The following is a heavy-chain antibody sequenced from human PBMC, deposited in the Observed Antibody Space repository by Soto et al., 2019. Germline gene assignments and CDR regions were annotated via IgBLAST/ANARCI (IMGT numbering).Heavy chain of an antibody. D-gene: IGHD3-3*02. Sequence: GGSLRLSCAASGFTFSSYAMHWVRQAPGKGLEWVAVISYDGSNKYYADSVKGRFTISRDNSKNTLYLQMNSLRAEDTAVYYCARDMAKLAALNWFDPWGQGTLVTVSS. CDR1: GFTFSSYA. CDR3: ARDMAKLAALNWFDP. V-gene: IGHV3-30-3*01. CDR2: ISYDGSNK. J-gene: IGHJ5*02.